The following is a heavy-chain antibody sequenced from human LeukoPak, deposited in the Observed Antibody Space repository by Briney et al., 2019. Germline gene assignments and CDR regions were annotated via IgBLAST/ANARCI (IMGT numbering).Heavy chain of an antibody. Sequence: ASVKVSCKASGCTFTGYYMHWVRQAPGQGLEWMGRINPNSGGTNYAQKFQGRVTMTRDTSISTAYMELSRLRSDDTAVYYCARDRYYYGSGSYYNRGNWFDPWGQGTLVTVSS. CDR3: ARDRYYYGSGSYYNRGNWFDP. D-gene: IGHD3-10*01. J-gene: IGHJ5*02. V-gene: IGHV1-2*06. CDR2: INPNSGGT. CDR1: GCTFTGYY.